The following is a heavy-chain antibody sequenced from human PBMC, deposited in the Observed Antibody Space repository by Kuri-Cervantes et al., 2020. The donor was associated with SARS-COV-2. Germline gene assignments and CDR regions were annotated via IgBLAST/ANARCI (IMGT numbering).Heavy chain of an antibody. CDR2: ISYDGSNK. D-gene: IGHD3-10*01. CDR1: GFTFSSYA. Sequence: GGSLRLSCAASGFTFSSYAMHWVRQAPGKGLEWVAVISYDGSNKYYADSVKGRFTISRDNSKNTLYLQMNSLRAEDTAVYYCAAVVLWFGEYNDYWGQGTLVTVSS. V-gene: IGHV3-30-3*01. CDR3: AAVVLWFGEYNDY. J-gene: IGHJ4*02.